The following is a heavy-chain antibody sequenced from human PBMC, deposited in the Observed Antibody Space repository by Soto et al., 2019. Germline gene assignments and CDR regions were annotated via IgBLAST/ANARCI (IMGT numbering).Heavy chain of an antibody. Sequence: SETLSLTCAVYGGSFSGYYWSWIRQPPGKGLEWIGEINHSGSTNYNPSLKSRVTISVDTSKNQFSLKLSSVTAADTAVYYCAREIDDSSPDAFDIWGQGTMVTDSS. D-gene: IGHD4-4*01. CDR1: GGSFSGYY. CDR3: AREIDDSSPDAFDI. J-gene: IGHJ3*02. CDR2: INHSGST. V-gene: IGHV4-34*01.